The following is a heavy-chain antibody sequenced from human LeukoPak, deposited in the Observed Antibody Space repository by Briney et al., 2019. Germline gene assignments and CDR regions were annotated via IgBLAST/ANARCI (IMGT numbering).Heavy chain of an antibody. Sequence: SETLSLTCAVSGGSFSGYYWSWIRQPPGKGLEWIGEINHSGSTNYNPSLKSRVTISVDTSKNQFSLKLSSVTAADTAVYYCASSGYVLLDYWGQGTLVTVSS. D-gene: IGHD5-12*01. CDR2: INHSGST. CDR3: ASSGYVLLDY. V-gene: IGHV4-34*01. J-gene: IGHJ4*02. CDR1: GGSFSGYY.